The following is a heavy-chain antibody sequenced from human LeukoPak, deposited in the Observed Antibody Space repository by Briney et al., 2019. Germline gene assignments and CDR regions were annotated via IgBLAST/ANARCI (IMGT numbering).Heavy chain of an antibody. Sequence: GESLKISCKGSGDNFANYWIGWVRQVPGKGLEGMGIIFPGDSDVRYSPPFQGQLTISADKSINTAYLHWSSLKPSDTAIYYCARHTLERYSSPHPFGAWGQGTLVTVSS. D-gene: IGHD3-16*01. V-gene: IGHV5-51*01. CDR1: GDNFANYW. CDR3: ARHTLERYSSPHPFGA. CDR2: IFPGDSDV. J-gene: IGHJ5*02.